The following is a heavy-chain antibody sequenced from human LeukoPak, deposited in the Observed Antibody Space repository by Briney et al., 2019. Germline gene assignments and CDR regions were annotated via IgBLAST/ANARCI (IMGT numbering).Heavy chain of an antibody. CDR3: ARDEALYSGSYFGDY. Sequence: ASVKVSCKASGYTFTSYYMHWVRQAPGQGLEWMGIINPSGGSTSYAQKSQGRVTMTRDTSTSTVYMELSSLRSEDTAVYYCARDEALYSGSYFGDYWGQGTLVTVSS. J-gene: IGHJ4*02. CDR1: GYTFTSYY. CDR2: INPSGGST. D-gene: IGHD1-26*01. V-gene: IGHV1-46*01.